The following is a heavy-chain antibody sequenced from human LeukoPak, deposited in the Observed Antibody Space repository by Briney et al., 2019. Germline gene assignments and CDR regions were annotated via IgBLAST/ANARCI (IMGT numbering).Heavy chain of an antibody. CDR3: ARETSLAGFASGLGFNY. V-gene: IGHV4-59*01. CDR2: IYGSGNT. CDR1: GASISSWY. J-gene: IGHJ4*02. D-gene: IGHD6-19*01. Sequence: SETLSLTCTVSGASISSWYWSWIRQPPGKGPEWLGYIYGSGNTNYNPSLKSRVTMSIDTSKNQFSLKLTSVTAADTATYYCARETSLAGFASGLGFNYWGQGILVTVSS.